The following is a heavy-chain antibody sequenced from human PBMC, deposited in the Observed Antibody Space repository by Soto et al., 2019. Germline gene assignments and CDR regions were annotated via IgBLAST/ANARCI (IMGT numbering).Heavy chain of an antibody. CDR3: ARGMYSSMDV. J-gene: IGHJ6*02. Sequence: PGGSLRLSCAASGFSFGSFSMNWVRQAPGKGLEWVSSISSGSSYIYYADSAKGRFTISRENAKNSLSLQMNSLRAEDTAVYYCARGMYSSMDVWGQGTTVTVSS. V-gene: IGHV3-21*01. CDR2: ISSGSSYI. D-gene: IGHD6-13*01. CDR1: GFSFGSFS.